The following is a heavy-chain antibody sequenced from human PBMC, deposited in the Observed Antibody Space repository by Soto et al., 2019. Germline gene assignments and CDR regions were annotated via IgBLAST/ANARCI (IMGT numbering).Heavy chain of an antibody. CDR3: AKDFTSLWRIAALSLFDY. CDR1: GFTFSSFG. J-gene: IGHJ4*02. V-gene: IGHV3-30*18. Sequence: PGGSLRLSCAASGFTFSSFGMHWVRQAPGKGLEWVAVISYDGSNKYYADSVKGRFTISRDNSKNTLYLHRNSLRAEDTAVYYCAKDFTSLWRIAALSLFDYWGQGT. CDR2: ISYDGSNK. D-gene: IGHD6-6*01.